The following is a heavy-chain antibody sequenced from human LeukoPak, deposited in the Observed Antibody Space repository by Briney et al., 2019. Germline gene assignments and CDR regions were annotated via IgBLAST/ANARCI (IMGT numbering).Heavy chain of an antibody. CDR1: GGSITGYY. CDR3: AREQFLHEIDSSGYFVY. V-gene: IGHV4-4*07. D-gene: IGHD3-22*01. CDR2: VYSSGVG. J-gene: IGHJ4*02. Sequence: SETLSLTCTVSGGSITGYYWNWIRQPAGQGLEWLGRVYSSGVGNYNPSLTSRVTMSVDTSKNQFSLKLTSLTAADTAVYYCAREQFLHEIDSSGYFVYWGQGTLVTVSS.